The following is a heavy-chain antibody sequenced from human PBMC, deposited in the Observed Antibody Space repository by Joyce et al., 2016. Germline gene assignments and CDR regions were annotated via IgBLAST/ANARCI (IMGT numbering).Heavy chain of an antibody. CDR1: GGDFSNFV. Sequence: QVQLVQSGAEVKTPGSSVRLSCKASGGDFSNFVISWVRQAPGQGLEWMGGIIPIFGTINFAQKFQGRVTISADDSTNTAYMELGSLRSDDTALYYSAVHGGGYYLSYSDYWGQGTLVTVSS. CDR3: AVHGGGYYLSYSDY. V-gene: IGHV1-69*01. CDR2: IIPIFGTI. J-gene: IGHJ4*02. D-gene: IGHD3-3*01.